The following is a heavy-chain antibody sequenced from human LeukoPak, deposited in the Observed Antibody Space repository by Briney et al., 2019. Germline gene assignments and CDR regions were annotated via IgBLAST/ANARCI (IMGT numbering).Heavy chain of an antibody. CDR2: ISYDDTDK. V-gene: IGHV3-30*04. J-gene: IGHJ4*02. CDR1: GFTFSSYA. CDR3: TRGEVNYDILTEGPSIDY. Sequence: GGSLRLSCAASGFTFSSYAMHWVRQAPGKGLEWVAFISYDDTDKYYADSVKGRFTISRDNSKNTLYLQMNSLRAEDAATYYCTRGEVNYDILTEGPSIDYWGQGTLVTVSS. D-gene: IGHD3-9*01.